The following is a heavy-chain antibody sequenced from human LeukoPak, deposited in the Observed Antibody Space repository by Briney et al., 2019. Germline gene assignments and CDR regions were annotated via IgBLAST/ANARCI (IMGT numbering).Heavy chain of an antibody. D-gene: IGHD4-23*01. V-gene: IGHV4-59*08. CDR3: ARGASVVTPWY. J-gene: IGHJ4*02. CDR1: GGSINSDY. Sequence: SETLSLTCTVSGGSINSDYWTWIRQPPGKGLEWIGFMHYSGSFNYNPSLKSRVTMSVDTSKNQFSLKLSSVTAADTAVYYCARGASVVTPWYWGLGTLVTVSS. CDR2: MHYSGSF.